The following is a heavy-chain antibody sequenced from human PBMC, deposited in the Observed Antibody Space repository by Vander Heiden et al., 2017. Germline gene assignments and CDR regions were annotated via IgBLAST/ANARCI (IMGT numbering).Heavy chain of an antibody. CDR2: IKQDGSEK. J-gene: IGHJ3*02. Sequence: EVQLVESGGGLVQPGGSLRLSCAASGFTFSRYWMSWVRQAPGKGLEWVANIKQDGSEKYYVDSVKGRFTISRDNAKNSLYLQMNSLRAEDTAVYYCAREEIVPGAFDIWGQGTMVTVSS. V-gene: IGHV3-7*01. CDR1: GFTFSRYW. D-gene: IGHD5-12*01. CDR3: AREEIVPGAFDI.